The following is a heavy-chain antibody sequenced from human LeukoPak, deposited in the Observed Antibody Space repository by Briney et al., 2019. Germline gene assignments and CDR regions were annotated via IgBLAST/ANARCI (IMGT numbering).Heavy chain of an antibody. J-gene: IGHJ4*02. D-gene: IGHD2-2*01. CDR1: GYTFTSHS. CDR3: ARDYCSSTSCLFDY. CDR2: INTGNGNT. Sequence: GASVKVSCKASGYTFTSHSMHWVRQAPGQRLEWMGWINTGNGNTKYSQKFQGRVTVTRDTSASTAYMELSSLRSEDTAVYYCARDYCSSTSCLFDYWGQGTLVTVSS. V-gene: IGHV1-3*04.